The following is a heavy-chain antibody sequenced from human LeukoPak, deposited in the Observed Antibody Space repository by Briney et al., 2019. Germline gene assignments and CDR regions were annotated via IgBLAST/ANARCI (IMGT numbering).Heavy chain of an antibody. J-gene: IGHJ4*02. Sequence: ASVKVSCKASGYIFTAYYMYWVRQAPGQGLEWMGWINLNSGGTNYARKFQGRVTMTRDTSISTAYMELSRLRSDDTAVYYCARESGSYFRAAGYWGQGTLVTVSS. V-gene: IGHV1-2*02. CDR3: ARESGSYFRAAGY. D-gene: IGHD1-26*01. CDR1: GYIFTAYY. CDR2: INLNSGGT.